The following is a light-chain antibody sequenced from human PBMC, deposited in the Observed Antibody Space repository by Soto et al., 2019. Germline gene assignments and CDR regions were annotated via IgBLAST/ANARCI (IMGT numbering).Light chain of an antibody. V-gene: IGLV2-14*03. J-gene: IGLJ1*01. CDR1: SSDVGAYNY. Sequence: QSGLTQPASVSASPGQSITISCTGTSSDVGAYNYVSWYQQHPGKAPKVMIYDVSYRPSGVSNRFSGSKSGNTASLTISGLRDEDEADYYYSSFTISFTEVFGTGTKVTAL. CDR2: DVS. CDR3: SSFTISFTEV.